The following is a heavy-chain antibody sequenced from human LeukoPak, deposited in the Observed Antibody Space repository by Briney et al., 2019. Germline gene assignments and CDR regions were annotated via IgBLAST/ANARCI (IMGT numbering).Heavy chain of an antibody. Sequence: GGSLRLSCAASGFAFSVYEMYWVRQAPGKGLEWVSYISSSGGTRYYADSVKGRFTISRDNAENSLYLQMNSLRAEDTAVYYCATLTVASSFDYWGQGTLVTVSS. J-gene: IGHJ4*02. V-gene: IGHV3-48*03. CDR3: ATLTVASSFDY. CDR2: ISSSGGTR. CDR1: GFAFSVYE. D-gene: IGHD6-19*01.